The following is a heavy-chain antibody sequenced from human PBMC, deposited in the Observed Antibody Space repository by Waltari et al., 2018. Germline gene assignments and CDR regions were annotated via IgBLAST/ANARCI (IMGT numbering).Heavy chain of an antibody. CDR2: TSPIFGTS. Sequence: QVQLVQSGAEVKKSGSSVRVSCKASGGIFSTYAISWVRQAPGQGREWMGGTSPIFGTSNYAHKFQGRVTITADDSTSTAYMELRSLRSEDTAVYYCAKNGDYYESSGYSNFDYWGQGTLVTVSS. D-gene: IGHD3-22*01. CDR3: AKNGDYYESSGYSNFDY. CDR1: GGIFSTYA. J-gene: IGHJ4*02. V-gene: IGHV1-69*01.